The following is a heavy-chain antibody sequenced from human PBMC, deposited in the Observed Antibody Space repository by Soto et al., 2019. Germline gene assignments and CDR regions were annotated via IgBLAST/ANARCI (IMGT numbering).Heavy chain of an antibody. CDR3: RRDGYEGSGSPYPAS. V-gene: IGHV4-59*01. J-gene: IGHJ5*02. CDR1: GGSMSEYF. D-gene: IGHD3-10*01. CDR2: IYYVGGH. Sequence: PETLSLTCSVSGGSMSEYFWSWVRQSQGKGLEWIGYIYYVGGHAINPSLKRRVTLSVATSTRQFSWRLTSVTPAATAGNSCRRDGYEGSGSPYPASWGPGNQVTVSS.